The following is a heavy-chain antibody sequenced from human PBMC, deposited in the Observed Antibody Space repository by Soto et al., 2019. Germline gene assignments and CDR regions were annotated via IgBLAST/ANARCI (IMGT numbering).Heavy chain of an antibody. Sequence: SETLSLTCAVYGGSFSGYYWSWIRQPPGKGLEWIGEINHSGSTNYNPSLKSRVTISVDTSKNQFSLKLSSVTAADTAVYYCARGQGFWSGYYSLYYYYMDVWGKGTTVTVSS. CDR2: INHSGST. CDR1: GGSFSGYY. V-gene: IGHV4-34*01. J-gene: IGHJ6*03. D-gene: IGHD3-3*01. CDR3: ARGQGFWSGYYSLYYYYMDV.